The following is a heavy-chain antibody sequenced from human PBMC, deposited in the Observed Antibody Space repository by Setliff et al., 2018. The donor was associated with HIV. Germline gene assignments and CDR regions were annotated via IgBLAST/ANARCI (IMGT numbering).Heavy chain of an antibody. CDR1: GGTFSNYG. CDR2: IIPISGTA. D-gene: IGHD2-2*01. J-gene: IGHJ5*02. V-gene: IGHV1-69*05. CDR3: ARDFGGYCSSMSCPGLFDP. Sequence: EASVKVSCKASGGTFSNYGMSWVRQAPGQGLEWMGGIIPISGTANYAQKFQGRVTITTDESTSTAYMELSGLRSEYTAVYYCARDFGGYCSSMSCPGLFDPWGQGTLVTVSS.